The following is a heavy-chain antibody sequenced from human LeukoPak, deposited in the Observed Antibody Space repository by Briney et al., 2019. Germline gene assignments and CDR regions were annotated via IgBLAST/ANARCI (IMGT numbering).Heavy chain of an antibody. CDR3: AKSDETQWLALDY. V-gene: IGHV3-30-3*02. D-gene: IGHD6-19*01. CDR2: ISYDGSNK. J-gene: IGHJ4*02. Sequence: GRSLRLSCAASGFTFSSYAMHWVRQAPGKGLEWVAVISYDGSNKYYADSVKGRFTISRDNSKNTLYPQMNSLRAEDTAVYYCAKSDETQWLALDYWGQGTLVTVSS. CDR1: GFTFSSYA.